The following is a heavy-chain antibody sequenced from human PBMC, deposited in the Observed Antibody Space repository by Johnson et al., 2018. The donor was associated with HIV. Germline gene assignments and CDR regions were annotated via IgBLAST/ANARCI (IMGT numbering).Heavy chain of an antibody. J-gene: IGHJ3*02. D-gene: IGHD6-19*01. CDR2: IGTAGDT. CDR1: GFTFSSYD. CDR3: ARSGGAVAGVDAFDI. V-gene: IGHV3-13*01. Sequence: VQLVESGGGLVQPGGSLRLSCAASGFTFSSYDMHWVRQATGKGLEWVSAIGTAGDTFYPGSVKGRFTISIENAKNSLYLQMNSLRAGDTAVYYCARSGGAVAGVDAFDIWGQGTMVTVSS.